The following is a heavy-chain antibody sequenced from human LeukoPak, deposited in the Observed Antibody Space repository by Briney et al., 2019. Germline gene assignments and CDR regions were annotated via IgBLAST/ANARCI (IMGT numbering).Heavy chain of an antibody. Sequence: GASVKVSCKASGYTFTGYYMHWVRQAPGQGLEWMGWINPNSGGTNYAQKFQGRVTMTRDTSISTAYMELSRLRSDDTAVYYCARPTVTTLYYYMDVWGKGTTVTVSS. CDR1: GYTFTGYY. V-gene: IGHV1-2*02. CDR3: ARPTVTTLYYYMDV. CDR2: INPNSGGT. D-gene: IGHD4-11*01. J-gene: IGHJ6*03.